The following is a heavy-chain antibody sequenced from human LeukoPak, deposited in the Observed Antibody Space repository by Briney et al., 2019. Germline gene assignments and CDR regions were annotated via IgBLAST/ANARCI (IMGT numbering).Heavy chain of an antibody. CDR3: ARDAHYYDSSGNI. CDR1: GGTFSSYA. V-gene: IGHV1-69*01. D-gene: IGHD3-22*01. J-gene: IGHJ3*02. CDR2: IIPTFGTA. Sequence: ASVKVSCKASGGTFSSYAISWVRQAPGQGLEWMGGIIPTFGTANYAQKFQGRVTITADESTSTAYMELSSLRSEDTAVYYCARDAHYYDSSGNIWGQGTMVTVSS.